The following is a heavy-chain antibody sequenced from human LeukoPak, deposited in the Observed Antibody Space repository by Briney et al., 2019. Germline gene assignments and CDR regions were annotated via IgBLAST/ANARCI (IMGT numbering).Heavy chain of an antibody. CDR1: GGSLSSYY. J-gene: IGHJ4*02. CDR2: IYYSGST. D-gene: IGHD2-15*01. CDR3: ARGGSHFDY. V-gene: IGHV4-59*08. Sequence: SETLSLTCTVSGGSLSSYYWSWIRQPPGKGLEWIGYIYYSGSTNYNPSLKSRVTISVDTSKNQFSLKLSSVTAADTAVYYCARGGSHFDYWGQGTLVTVSS.